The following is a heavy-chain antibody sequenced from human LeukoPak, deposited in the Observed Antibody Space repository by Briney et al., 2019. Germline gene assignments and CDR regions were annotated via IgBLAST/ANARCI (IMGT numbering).Heavy chain of an antibody. CDR2: IYYSGST. CDR1: GGSISYYY. Sequence: SETLSLTCTVPGGSISYYYWSWIRQPPGKGLEWIGYIYYSGSTNYNPSLKSRVTISVDTSKNQFSLNLTSVTTADTAVYYCARVSCSSTSCPRRDALDVWGQGTMVTVSS. J-gene: IGHJ3*01. CDR3: ARVSCSSTSCPRRDALDV. V-gene: IGHV4-59*01. D-gene: IGHD2-2*01.